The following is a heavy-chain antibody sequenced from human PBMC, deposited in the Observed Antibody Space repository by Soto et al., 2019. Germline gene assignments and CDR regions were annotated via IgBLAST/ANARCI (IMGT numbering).Heavy chain of an antibody. J-gene: IGHJ5*02. D-gene: IGHD1-1*01. V-gene: IGHV1-46*03. CDR1: GYTFTIYR. CDR3: ASDCVAGTPVYHVAP. Sequence: QVQLVQSGAEVKKPGASVKVSCKASGYTFTIYRMHWVRQAPGQGLEWMGTINPSGGNTEFAQNFPSSVTMTWYTPATSVYLWLSSLRSEDTAVYYCASDCVAGTPVYHVAPWGHGTLVTVSS. CDR2: INPSGGNT.